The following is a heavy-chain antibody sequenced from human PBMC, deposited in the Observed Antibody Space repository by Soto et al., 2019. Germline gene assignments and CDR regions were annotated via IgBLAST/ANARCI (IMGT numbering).Heavy chain of an antibody. V-gene: IGHV3-23*01. D-gene: IGHD6-19*01. Sequence: PGGSLRLSCAASGFTFSSYAMSWVRQAPGKGLEWVSAISGSGGSTYYADSVKGRFTISRDNSKNTLYLQMNSLRAEDTAVYYCAKDGRYLGSGWYALQDFDYWGQGTLVTVSS. CDR2: ISGSGGST. CDR1: GFTFSSYA. J-gene: IGHJ4*02. CDR3: AKDGRYLGSGWYALQDFDY.